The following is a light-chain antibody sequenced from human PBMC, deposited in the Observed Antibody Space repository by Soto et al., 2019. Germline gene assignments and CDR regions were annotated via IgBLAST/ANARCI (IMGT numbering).Light chain of an antibody. V-gene: IGLV2-14*03. CDR1: SSDVGGSNF. CDR3: VSFTSSTTYV. CDR2: DVA. J-gene: IGLJ1*01. Sequence: QSALTQPASVSASPGQSITISCTGTSSDVGGSNFVSWYQQHPGKPPKLIIYDVATRPSGVSNRFSGSKSGSTASLIISRLQTEDDADYYCVSFTSSTTYVFGSGTKLTVL.